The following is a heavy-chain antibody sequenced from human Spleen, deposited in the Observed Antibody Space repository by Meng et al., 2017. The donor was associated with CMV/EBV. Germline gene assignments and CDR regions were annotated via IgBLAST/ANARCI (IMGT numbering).Heavy chain of an antibody. J-gene: IGHJ4*01. CDR3: ARDLGVGAAGY. CDR2: INPKSGVT. D-gene: IGHD3-3*01. V-gene: IGHV1-2*02. Sequence: SCTASGYTCSDYFLRWVRQAPGQGLGWMGWINPKSGVTNYAQRFQDRVTMTTETSIRTVYMDLSRLTSDDTAIFYCARDLGVGAAGYWGQGTLVTVSS. CDR1: GYTCSDYF.